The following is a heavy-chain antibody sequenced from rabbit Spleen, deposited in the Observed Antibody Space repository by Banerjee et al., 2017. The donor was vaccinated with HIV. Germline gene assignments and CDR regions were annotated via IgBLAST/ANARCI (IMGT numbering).Heavy chain of an antibody. CDR2: IYGGISSST. Sequence: QEQLVEYGGDLVQPEGSLTLTCKASGFSFSSKAVMCWVRQAPGKGLEWIACIYGGISSSTAYASWAKGRFTISKTSSTTVTLQMTSLTAADTATYFCARGSATMTMVITGYYFNLWGPGTLVTVS. J-gene: IGHJ4*01. D-gene: IGHD2-1*01. V-gene: IGHV1S45*01. CDR3: ARGSATMTMVITGYYFNL. CDR1: GFSFSSKAV.